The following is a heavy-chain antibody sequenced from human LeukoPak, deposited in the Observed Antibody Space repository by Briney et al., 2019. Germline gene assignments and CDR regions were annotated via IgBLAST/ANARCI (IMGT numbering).Heavy chain of an antibody. CDR2: IGGSNGIT. CDR3: ARNENSGWGYFDY. Sequence: GGSLRLSCAASRFTFNSYAMSWVRQAPGKGLEWVSVIGGSNGITFYVGSVKGRFTIFRDNSKDTLYLQMNSLRAEDTAVYYCARNENSGWGYFDYWGQGTLVTVSS. D-gene: IGHD5-12*01. V-gene: IGHV3-23*01. CDR1: RFTFNSYA. J-gene: IGHJ4*02.